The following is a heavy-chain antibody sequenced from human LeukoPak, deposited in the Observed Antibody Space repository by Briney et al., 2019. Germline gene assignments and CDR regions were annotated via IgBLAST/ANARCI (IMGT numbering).Heavy chain of an antibody. V-gene: IGHV3-7*04. Sequence: PGGSLRLSCAASGFTFSSDWMSWVRQAPGKGLEWVANIKQDGSEKYYVDSVKGRFTISRDNAKNSLYLQLSSLTAEDTAVYYCARDPSRVQGFWGQGTLVTVSS. CDR3: ARDPSRVQGF. D-gene: IGHD1-1*01. CDR2: IKQDGSEK. CDR1: GFTFSSDW. J-gene: IGHJ4*02.